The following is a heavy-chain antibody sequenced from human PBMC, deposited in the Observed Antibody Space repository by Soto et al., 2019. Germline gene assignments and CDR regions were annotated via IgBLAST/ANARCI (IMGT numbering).Heavy chain of an antibody. CDR3: AREGITGSHNDY. V-gene: IGHV1-18*01. D-gene: IGHD3-16*01. Sequence: ASVKFSCKASGYTFTSYGISWVRQAPGQGLEWMGWNSAYNGNTNYAQKLQGRVTMTTDTSTSTAYMELRSLRSDDTAVYYCAREGITGSHNDYWGQGTLVTVSS. J-gene: IGHJ4*02. CDR2: NSAYNGNT. CDR1: GYTFTSYG.